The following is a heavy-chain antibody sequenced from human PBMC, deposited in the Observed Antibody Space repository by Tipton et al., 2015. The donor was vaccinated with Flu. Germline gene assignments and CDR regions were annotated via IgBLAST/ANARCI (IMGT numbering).Heavy chain of an antibody. D-gene: IGHD2-15*01. CDR3: ARGSCSGGNCYNAFDI. CDR2: IYSSGST. CDR1: GGSISSHY. Sequence: TLSLTCNVSGGSISSHYWNWIRQPPGKGLEWIVYIYSSGSTNYNPSLKSRVTTSVDTSKNQFSLKLSSVTAADTAVYYCARGSCSGGNCYNAFDIWGQGTMVTVSS. J-gene: IGHJ3*02. V-gene: IGHV4-59*11.